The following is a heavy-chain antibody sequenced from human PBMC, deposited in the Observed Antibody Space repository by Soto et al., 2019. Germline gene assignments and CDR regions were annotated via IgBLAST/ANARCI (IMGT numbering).Heavy chain of an antibody. V-gene: IGHV1-18*01. CDR3: ARSTLYCSGGSCYGHNWFDP. D-gene: IGHD2-15*01. J-gene: IGHJ5*02. CDR2: ISAYNGNT. CDR1: GYTFTSYG. Sequence: GASVKVSCKASGYTFTSYGISWVRQAPGQGLEWMGWISAYNGNTNYAQKLRGRVTMTTDTSTSTAYMELRSLRSDDTAVYYCARSTLYCSGGSCYGHNWFDPWGQGTLVTVSS.